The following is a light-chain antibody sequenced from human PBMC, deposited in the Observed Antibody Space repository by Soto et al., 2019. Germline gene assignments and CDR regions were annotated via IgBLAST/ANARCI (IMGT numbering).Light chain of an antibody. Sequence: EIVLTQSLATLSVTPGERATLYCSASQSVSSSYLAWYQQKPGHDPRLVIYGASSRDTAIPDRFSGSGSGTDFTLTLSRLEPEDFAVYDCQQYGSSPITFGQGTRLAIK. CDR2: GAS. J-gene: IGKJ5*01. CDR3: QQYGSSPIT. CDR1: QSVSSSY. V-gene: IGKV3-20*01.